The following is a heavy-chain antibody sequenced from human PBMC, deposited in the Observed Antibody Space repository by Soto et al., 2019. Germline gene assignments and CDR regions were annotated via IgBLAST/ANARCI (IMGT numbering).Heavy chain of an antibody. D-gene: IGHD4-17*01. J-gene: IGHJ6*03. CDR3: AREVDYGDYYNYYMDV. V-gene: IGHV1-8*01. CDR1: GYTFTSYD. CDR2: MNPNSGNT. Sequence: QVQLVQSGAEVKKPGASVKVSCKASGYTFTSYDINWVRQATGQGLEWMGWMNPNSGNTGYAQKFQGRVTMTRNTSISTVYMELSSLRSEDTAVYYCAREVDYGDYYNYYMDVWGKGTTVTGSS.